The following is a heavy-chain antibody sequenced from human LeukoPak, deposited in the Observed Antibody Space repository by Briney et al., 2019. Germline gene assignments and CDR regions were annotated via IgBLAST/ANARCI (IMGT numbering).Heavy chain of an antibody. D-gene: IGHD6-19*01. CDR2: MNPNSGNT. Sequence: ASVKVSCKASGYTFTSYDIDWGRQATGQGLGWMGWMNPNSGNTGYAQKFQGRVTMTRNTSISTAYMELSSLRSEDTAVYYCAAYSSGWYSTGNDAFDIWGQGTMVTVSS. J-gene: IGHJ3*02. V-gene: IGHV1-8*01. CDR3: AAYSSGWYSTGNDAFDI. CDR1: GYTFTSYD.